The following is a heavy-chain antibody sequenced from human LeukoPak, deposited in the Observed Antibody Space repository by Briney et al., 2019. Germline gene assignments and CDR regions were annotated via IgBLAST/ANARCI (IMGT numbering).Heavy chain of an antibody. V-gene: IGHV4-34*01. CDR2: IYYSGST. CDR3: AEGAVEWLQFPFDY. D-gene: IGHD5-24*01. J-gene: IGHJ4*02. CDR1: GGSFSGYY. Sequence: PSETLSLTCAVNGGSFSGYYWSWIRKPPGKGLEWIGSIYYSGSTYYNPSLKSRVTISVDTSKNQFSLKLSSVTAADTAVYYCAEGAVEWLQFPFDYWGQGTLVTVSS.